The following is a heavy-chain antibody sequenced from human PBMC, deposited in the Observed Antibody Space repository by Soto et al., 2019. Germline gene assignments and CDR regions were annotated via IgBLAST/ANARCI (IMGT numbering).Heavy chain of an antibody. D-gene: IGHD3-10*01. CDR3: ARQINWAMVPFFDY. CDR1: GGSISSYY. CDR2: IYYSGST. V-gene: IGHV4-59*01. J-gene: IGHJ4*02. Sequence: PSETLSLTCTVSGGSISSYYWSWIRQPPGKGLEWIGYIYYSGSTNYNPSLKSRVTISVDTSKNQFSLKLSSVTAADTAVYYCARQINWAMVPFFDYWGQGTLVTVSS.